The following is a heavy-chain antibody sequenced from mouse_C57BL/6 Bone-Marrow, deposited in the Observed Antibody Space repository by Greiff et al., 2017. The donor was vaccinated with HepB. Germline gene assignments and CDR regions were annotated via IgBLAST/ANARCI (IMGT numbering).Heavy chain of an antibody. D-gene: IGHD1-1*01. CDR2: IYPRSGNN. CDR1: GYTFTSYG. J-gene: IGHJ2*01. CDR3: AKRYYYGSSYYFDY. V-gene: IGHV1-81*01. Sequence: QVQLQQSGAELARPGASVKLSCKASGYTFTSYGISWVKQRTGQGLEWIGEIYPRSGNNYYNEKFKGKATLTADKSSSQAYMELRSLTSEDSAVYFCAKRYYYGSSYYFDYWGQGTTLTVSS.